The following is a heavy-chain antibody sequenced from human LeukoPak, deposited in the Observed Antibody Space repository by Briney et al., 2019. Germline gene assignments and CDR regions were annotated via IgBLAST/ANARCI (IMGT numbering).Heavy chain of an antibody. V-gene: IGHV4-34*01. CDR3: ARARRDSGYYKVDY. Sequence: PSETLSLTCAVYGGSLSGSYWSWIRQPPGKGLEWIGEINHSGSANYNPSLKSRVTLSIDKSKNQFPLNVNSVTAADTAVYYCARARRDSGYYKVDYWGQGTLVTVSS. CDR2: INHSGSA. CDR1: GGSLSGSY. D-gene: IGHD3-3*01. J-gene: IGHJ4*02.